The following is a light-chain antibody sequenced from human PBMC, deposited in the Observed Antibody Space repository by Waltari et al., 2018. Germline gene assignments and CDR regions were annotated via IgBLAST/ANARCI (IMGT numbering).Light chain of an antibody. V-gene: IGLV2-14*03. CDR2: DVN. CDR1: SSDVGGDDS. Sequence: QSALTQPASVSGSPGQSITISCTGSSSDVGGDDSVSWYEDHPGQAPKVIIYDVNKRPSGVSYRFSGSQSGNTASLTISGLQAEDEATFYCSSQSTKNGVIFGGGTKVTVL. CDR3: SSQSTKNGVI. J-gene: IGLJ2*01.